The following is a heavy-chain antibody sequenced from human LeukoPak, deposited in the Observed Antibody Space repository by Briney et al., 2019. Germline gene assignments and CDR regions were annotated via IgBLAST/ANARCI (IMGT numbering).Heavy chain of an antibody. V-gene: IGHV1-2*04. CDR1: GYTFTGYY. CDR3: ARASSGWYAAY. Sequence: ASVKVSCKASGYTFTGYYMHWVRQAPGQGLEWMGWVNPNSGGTNYAQKFQGWVTMTRDTSISTAYMELSRLRSDDTAVYYCARASSGWYAAYWGQGTLVTVSS. CDR2: VNPNSGGT. J-gene: IGHJ4*02. D-gene: IGHD6-19*01.